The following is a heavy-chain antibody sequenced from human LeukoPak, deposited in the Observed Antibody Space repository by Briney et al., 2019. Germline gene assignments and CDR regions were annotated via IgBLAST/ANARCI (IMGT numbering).Heavy chain of an antibody. J-gene: IGHJ4*02. V-gene: IGHV4-39*07. CDR1: GASISSGSNY. Sequence: SETLSLTCSVSGASISSGSNYWGWIRQPPGKTLEWIGSIYSSGSTYYNPSLKSRVIIIIDTPKNHFSLTLSSVTAADTAVYYCATGWFGVKSGLDYWGQGTLVTVSS. CDR3: ATGWFGVKSGLDY. D-gene: IGHD3-10*01. CDR2: IYSSGST.